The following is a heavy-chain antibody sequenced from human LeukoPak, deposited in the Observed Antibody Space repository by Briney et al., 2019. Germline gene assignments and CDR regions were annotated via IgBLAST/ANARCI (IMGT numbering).Heavy chain of an antibody. CDR1: GYSINSAFY. D-gene: IGHD3-10*01. CDR2: IYYSGST. J-gene: IGHJ4*02. V-gene: IGHV4-61*01. Sequence: SETPSLTCTVSGYSINSAFYWSWIRQPPGKGLEWIGYIYYSGSTNYNPSLKSRVTISVDTSKNQFSLKLSSVTAADTAVYYCASSYGSGSYYKVDYWGQGTLVTVSS. CDR3: ASSYGSGSYYKVDY.